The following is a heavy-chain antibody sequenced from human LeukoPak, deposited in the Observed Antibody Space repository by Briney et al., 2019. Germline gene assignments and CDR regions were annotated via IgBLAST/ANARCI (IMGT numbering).Heavy chain of an antibody. CDR1: GGSISSYY. J-gene: IGHJ6*02. CDR3: ARGNVPRGMDV. V-gene: IGHV4-34*01. CDR2: INHSGST. Sequence: SETLSLTCTVSGGSISSYYWSWIRQPPGKGLEWIGEINHSGSTNYNPSLKSRVTISVDTSKNQFSLKLSSVTAADTAVYYCARGNVPRGMDVWGQGTTVTVSS.